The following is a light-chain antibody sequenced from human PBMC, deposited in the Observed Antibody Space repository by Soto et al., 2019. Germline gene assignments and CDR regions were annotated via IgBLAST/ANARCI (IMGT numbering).Light chain of an antibody. CDR1: QSVSSN. Sequence: ETVMTQSPATLSVSPGERATLSCRASQSVSSNLAWYQQKPGQAPRLLIYGASTRATGIPARSSGSGSGTEFTLTISSLQPEDFAVYYCQQYNNWPRTFGQGTKVDIK. CDR2: GAS. CDR3: QQYNNWPRT. V-gene: IGKV3-15*01. J-gene: IGKJ1*01.